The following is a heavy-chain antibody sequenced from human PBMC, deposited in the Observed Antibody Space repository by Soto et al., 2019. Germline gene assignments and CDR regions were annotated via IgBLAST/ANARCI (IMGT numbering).Heavy chain of an antibody. V-gene: IGHV1-18*01. Sequence: QVQLVQSGAEVKKPGASVKVSCKASGYTFTSYGISWVRQAPGQGLEWMVWINAYNGNTNYAQKLQGGVTMTTDTSTSTAYMELRGLRSDDTAVFYCARDPVAGTYFDYWGQGTLVTVSS. J-gene: IGHJ4*02. CDR3: ARDPVAGTYFDY. CDR1: GYTFTSYG. D-gene: IGHD6-19*01. CDR2: INAYNGNT.